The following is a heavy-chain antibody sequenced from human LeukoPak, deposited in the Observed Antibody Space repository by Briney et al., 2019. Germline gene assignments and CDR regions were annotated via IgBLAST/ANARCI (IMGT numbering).Heavy chain of an antibody. V-gene: IGHV3-23*01. CDR3: AKASYYDSSGYYPFDY. D-gene: IGHD3-22*01. Sequence: GGSLRLSCAASGFTFSSYAMNWVRQAPGKGLEWVSAISGSGGSTYYADSVKGRFTIPRDNSKNTLYLQMNSLRAEDTAVYYCAKASYYDSSGYYPFDYWGQGTLVTVSS. J-gene: IGHJ4*02. CDR1: GFTFSSYA. CDR2: ISGSGGST.